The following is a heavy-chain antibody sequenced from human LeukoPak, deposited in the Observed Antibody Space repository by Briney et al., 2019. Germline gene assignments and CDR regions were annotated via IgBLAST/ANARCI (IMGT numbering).Heavy chain of an antibody. D-gene: IGHD6-19*01. J-gene: IGHJ4*02. V-gene: IGHV4-4*07. CDR1: GDSLSRSY. CDR2: IHTSGST. Sequence: PSETLSLTRTVSGDSLSRSYWGWIWQPARKGLEWIGRIHTSGSTYYSPSLKSRVTMSVDTSTNQFSLELSSVTAADTAMYFCARVRLGRGLDYWGQGTLVTVSS. CDR3: ARVRLGRGLDY.